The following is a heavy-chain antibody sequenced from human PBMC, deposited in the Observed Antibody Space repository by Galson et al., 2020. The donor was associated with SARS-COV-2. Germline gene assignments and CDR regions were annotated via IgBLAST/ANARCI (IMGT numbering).Heavy chain of an antibody. V-gene: IGHV3-13*01. CDR2: IGTAGDT. D-gene: IGHD3-10*01. Sequence: GESLKISCAASGFTFSSYDMHWVRQATGKGLEWVSAIGTAGDTYYPGSVKGRFTISRENAKNSLYLQMNSLRAGDTAVYYCARGVNTYYYGSGSYYSQYWFDHWGQGTLVTVSS. CDR1: GFTFSSYD. J-gene: IGHJ5*02. CDR3: ARGVNTYYYGSGSYYSQYWFDH.